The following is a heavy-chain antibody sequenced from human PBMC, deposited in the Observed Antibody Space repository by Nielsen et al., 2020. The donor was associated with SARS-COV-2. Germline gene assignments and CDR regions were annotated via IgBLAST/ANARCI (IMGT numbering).Heavy chain of an antibody. CDR3: AREETVAGDFFDY. CDR2: IYYSGST. V-gene: IGHV4-59*13. CDR1: GGSFSSYY. J-gene: IGHJ4*02. Sequence: SETLSLTCAVYGGSFSSYYWSWIRQPPGKGLEWIGYIYYSGSTNYNPSLKSRVTISVDTSRNQFSLKLSSVTAADTAVYYCAREETVAGDFFDYWGQGTLVTVSS. D-gene: IGHD6-19*01.